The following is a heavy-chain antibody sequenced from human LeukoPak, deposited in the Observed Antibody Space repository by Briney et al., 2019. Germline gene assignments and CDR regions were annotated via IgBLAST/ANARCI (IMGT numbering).Heavy chain of an antibody. D-gene: IGHD6-13*01. CDR2: ISTYNGNT. V-gene: IGHV1-18*01. J-gene: IGHJ5*02. CDR3: ARLAAVAAAGNWFDP. CDR1: GYTFTSNG. Sequence: ASVKVSCKASGYTFTSNGISWVRQAPGQGLEWMGWISTYNGNTNYAQNLQGRVTMTTDTSTSTAYMELRSLRSDGTAVYYCARLAAVAAAGNWFDPWGQGTLVTVSS.